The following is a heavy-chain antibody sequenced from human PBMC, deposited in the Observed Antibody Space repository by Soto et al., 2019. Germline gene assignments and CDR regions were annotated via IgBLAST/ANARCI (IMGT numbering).Heavy chain of an antibody. D-gene: IGHD3-3*01. CDR2: INHSGSS. J-gene: IGHJ4*02. CDR3: VRGRILRLRFGDFYS. V-gene: IGHV4-34*01. CDR1: GGSFTFSGYY. Sequence: SETLSLTCPVYGGSFTFSGYYWSWIRQPPGKGLEWIGEINHSGSSNYSPSLESRVTISLDTSKNQFSLDLTSVTAADTAGYYCVRGRILRLRFGDFYSWGQGTLVPVSS.